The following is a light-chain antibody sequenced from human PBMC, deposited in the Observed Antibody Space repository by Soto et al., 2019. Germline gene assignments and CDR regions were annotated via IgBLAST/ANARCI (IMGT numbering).Light chain of an antibody. Sequence: EIVMTQSPATLSVSPGERATLSCRASQSVSSNLAWYQQKPGQAPRLLIYRASTRATGIPARFSGSGSRTEFTLAISSLQLENFAVYYCQQYNNWPVTFGGGNKVEIK. V-gene: IGKV3-15*01. CDR1: QSVSSN. CDR2: RAS. J-gene: IGKJ4*01. CDR3: QQYNNWPVT.